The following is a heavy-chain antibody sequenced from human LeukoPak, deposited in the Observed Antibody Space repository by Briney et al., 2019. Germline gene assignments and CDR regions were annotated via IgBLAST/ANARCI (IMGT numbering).Heavy chain of an antibody. D-gene: IGHD1-26*01. V-gene: IGHV3-9*01. J-gene: IGHJ6*03. CDR3: AKDESGSYFYYMDV. CDR1: GFTFDDYA. CDR2: ISWNSGSI. Sequence: HPGGSLRLSCAASGFTFDDYAMHWVRQAPGKGLEWVSGISWNSGSIGYADSVKGRFTISRDNAKNSLYLQMNSLRAEDTALYYCAKDESGSYFYYMDVWGKGTTVTISS.